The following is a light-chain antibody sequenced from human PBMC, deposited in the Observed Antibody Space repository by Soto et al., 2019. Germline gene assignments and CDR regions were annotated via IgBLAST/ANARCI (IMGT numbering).Light chain of an antibody. CDR1: QSVGGN. J-gene: IGKJ4*01. CDR2: KTS. V-gene: IGKV3-15*01. CDR3: QQYARWPVT. Sequence: EIILTQSPATLSVSPGETTSLSCRATQSVGGNLGWYQQKPGQTPRLLIYKTSTRATGIPARFSGSGSETEFTLTISSQQSEDFAVYYCQQYARWPVTFGGGTKVEIK.